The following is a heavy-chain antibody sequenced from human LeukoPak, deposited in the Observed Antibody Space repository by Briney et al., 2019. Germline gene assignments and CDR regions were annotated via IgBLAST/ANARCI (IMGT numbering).Heavy chain of an antibody. Sequence: GGSLRLSCAASGFTFSNYGMHWVRQGPGKGLEWVAFIRYDGSEKDYTDSVKGRFTISRDNSKNTLYLQMNSLRAEDTAVYYCAKGYNYGTDYWGQGTLVTVSS. CDR3: AKGYNYGTDY. D-gene: IGHD5-18*01. J-gene: IGHJ4*02. CDR2: IRYDGSEK. V-gene: IGHV3-30*02. CDR1: GFTFSNYG.